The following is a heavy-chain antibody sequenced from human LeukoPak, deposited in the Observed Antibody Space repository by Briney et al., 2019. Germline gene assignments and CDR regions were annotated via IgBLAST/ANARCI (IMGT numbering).Heavy chain of an antibody. CDR1: GFTFSSYE. CDR3: ARQPGIYGSGSYRDHYYYYGMDV. Sequence: GGSLRLSCAASGFTFSSYEMNWVRQAPGKGLEWVSYISSSGSTIYYADSVKGRFTISRDNAKNSLYLQMNSLRAEDTAVYYCARQPGIYGSGSYRDHYYYYGMDVWGKGTTVTVSP. D-gene: IGHD3-10*01. CDR2: ISSSGSTI. V-gene: IGHV3-48*03. J-gene: IGHJ6*04.